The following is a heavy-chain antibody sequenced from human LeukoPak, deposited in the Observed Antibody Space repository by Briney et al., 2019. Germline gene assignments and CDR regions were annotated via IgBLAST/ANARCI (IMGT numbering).Heavy chain of an antibody. J-gene: IGHJ4*02. V-gene: IGHV4-59*08. D-gene: IGHD2-8*01. CDR3: ARHGRMVIMSKFSTRIDQ. CDR1: DGSISNYF. CDR2: IYITGMT. Sequence: SETLSLTCTVPDGSISNYFWSWIRQPPGKGLEWIGYIYITGMTNSNPSLKSRVTISMDTSKNQFSLNLRSVTAADTAIYYCARHGRMVIMSKFSTRIDQWGQGTLVTVSS.